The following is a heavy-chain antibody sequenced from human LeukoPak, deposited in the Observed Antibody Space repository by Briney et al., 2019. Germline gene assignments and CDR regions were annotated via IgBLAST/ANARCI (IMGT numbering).Heavy chain of an antibody. V-gene: IGHV3-73*01. D-gene: IGHD6-13*01. Sequence: PGGSLRLSCAASGFTFSGSAMHWVRQASGKGLEWIGRIRSKANSYATAYAASVKGRFTISRDDSKNTAYLQMNSLKTEDTAVYYCTRHAAAASFDYWGQGTLVTVSS. CDR3: TRHAAAASFDY. CDR2: IRSKANSYAT. CDR1: GFTFSGSA. J-gene: IGHJ4*02.